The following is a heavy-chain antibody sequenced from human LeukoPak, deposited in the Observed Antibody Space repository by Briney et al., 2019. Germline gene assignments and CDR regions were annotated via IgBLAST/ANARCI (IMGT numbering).Heavy chain of an antibody. Sequence: GASVKVSCKASGYTFTGYYMHWVRQAPGQGLEWMGWINPNSGGTNYAQKFQGRVTMTRDTSISTAYMELSRLRSDDTAVYYRARLSYSSSWYFDYWGQGTLVTVSS. V-gene: IGHV1-2*02. D-gene: IGHD6-13*01. CDR2: INPNSGGT. J-gene: IGHJ4*02. CDR3: ARLSYSSSWYFDY. CDR1: GYTFTGYY.